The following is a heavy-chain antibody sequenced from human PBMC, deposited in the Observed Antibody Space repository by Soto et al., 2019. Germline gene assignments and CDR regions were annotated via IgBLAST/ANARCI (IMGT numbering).Heavy chain of an antibody. V-gene: IGHV4-39*01. CDR2: IYFNGKT. CDR1: GVSISDTSYY. Sequence: QLQLQESGPGLVKPSETLSLTCNVSGVSISDTSYYWVWIRQPPGKGLEWIGTIYFNGKTFYNPSLTSLLTISVDTSKNQISLRLTSVTAADTAVYYCARQGSYWGQGTLVAVSS. J-gene: IGHJ4*02. CDR3: ARQGSY.